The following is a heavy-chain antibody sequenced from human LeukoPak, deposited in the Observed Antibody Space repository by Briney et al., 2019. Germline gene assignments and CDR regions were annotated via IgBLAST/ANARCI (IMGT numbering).Heavy chain of an antibody. D-gene: IGHD2-2*01. V-gene: IGHV4-61*05. J-gene: IGHJ4*02. Sequence: SETLSLTCTVSGVSISSSSYYWGWIRQPPGKGLEWIGYIYYSGSTNYNPSLKSRVTISVDRSKNQFSQKLSSLTAADTAVYYCARSAAGHQYYFDYWGRGTLVTVSS. CDR1: GVSISSSSYY. CDR2: IYYSGST. CDR3: ARSAAGHQYYFDY.